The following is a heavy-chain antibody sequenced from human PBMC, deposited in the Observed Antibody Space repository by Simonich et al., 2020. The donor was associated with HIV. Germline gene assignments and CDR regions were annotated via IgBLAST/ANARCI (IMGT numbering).Heavy chain of an antibody. CDR1: GFTFSSYA. Sequence: QVQLVESGGGVVQPGRSLRLSCAASGFTFSSYAMHWVRQAPGKGLEWVAVISYDGSNKDYADSVKGRFTISRDNSKNTLYLQKNSLRAEDTAVYYCASGGSISSVWADDYWGQGTLVTVSS. CDR2: ISYDGSNK. CDR3: ASGGSISSVWADDY. V-gene: IGHV3-30*07. J-gene: IGHJ4*02. D-gene: IGHD3-16*01.